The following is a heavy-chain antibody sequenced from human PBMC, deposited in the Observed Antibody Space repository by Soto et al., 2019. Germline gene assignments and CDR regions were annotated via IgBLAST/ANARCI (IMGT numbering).Heavy chain of an antibody. D-gene: IGHD4-17*01. Sequence: QVQLQESGPGLVKPSETLSLTCNVSGGSISSHYWSWLRQPPGKGLEWIGYMFYTGGTDYNPSLKSRATRSIDTSRTQVSLELKSVTAADTAVYYCATRTSVTTWGAFDVGGQGTMVTVSS. J-gene: IGHJ3*01. CDR1: GGSISSHY. CDR3: ATRTSVTTWGAFDV. V-gene: IGHV4-59*11. CDR2: MFYTGGT.